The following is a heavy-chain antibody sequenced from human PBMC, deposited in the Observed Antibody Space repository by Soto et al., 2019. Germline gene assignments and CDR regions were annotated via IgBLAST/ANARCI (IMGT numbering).Heavy chain of an antibody. CDR2: ISGSGGST. V-gene: IGHV3-23*01. CDR3: AKDRGGSWRSSYYYYGMDV. Sequence: GGSLRLSCAASGFTFSSYAMSWVRQAPGKGLEWVSAISGSGGSTYYADSVKGRFTISRDNSKNTLYLQMNSLRAEDTAVYYCAKDRGGSWRSSYYYYGMDVWGQGTTVTVSS. D-gene: IGHD2-15*01. J-gene: IGHJ6*02. CDR1: GFTFSSYA.